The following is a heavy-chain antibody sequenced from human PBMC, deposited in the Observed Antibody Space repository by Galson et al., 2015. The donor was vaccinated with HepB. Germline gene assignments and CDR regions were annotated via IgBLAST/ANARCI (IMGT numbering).Heavy chain of an antibody. D-gene: IGHD3-9*01. J-gene: IGHJ4*02. CDR2: ISHSGSA. V-gene: IGHV4-34*01. CDR1: GESFSLYY. CDR3: ATRRVTKHFDS. Sequence: ETLSLTCAVHGESFSLYYWNWIRQPPGKGLEWIGEISHSGSAKYNPSLKSRVTISFDTSNNHLSLNLTSVTAADTALYYCATRRVTKHFDSWAQGTLVTVSS.